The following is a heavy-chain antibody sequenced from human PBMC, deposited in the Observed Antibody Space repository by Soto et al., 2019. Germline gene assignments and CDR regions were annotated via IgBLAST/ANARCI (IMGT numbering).Heavy chain of an antibody. Sequence: GSLRLSCAASGFMFSTYAMNWVRQAPGKGLEWVSVIGGRGNSAYYADSVQGRFTISRDNSKNTLSLQMSSLTADDTAIYYCVREGRGSFDFWGRGTMVTVSS. CDR1: GFMFSTYA. D-gene: IGHD5-12*01. J-gene: IGHJ3*01. CDR2: IGGRGNSA. V-gene: IGHV3-23*01. CDR3: VREGRGSFDF.